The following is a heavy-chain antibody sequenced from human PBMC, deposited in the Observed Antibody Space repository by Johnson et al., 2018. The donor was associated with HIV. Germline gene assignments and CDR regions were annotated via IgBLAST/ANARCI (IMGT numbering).Heavy chain of an antibody. CDR2: IFSVGDV. CDR3: ARDGRDLVTRGSFDI. Sequence: EQLVESGGGLVQPGGSLRLSCAASGITVGTNYMSWVRQAPGKGLEWVSVIFSVGDVYYADSVKGRFTISRDNSKNMVYLQMNSLRPEDTAVYYCARDGRDLVTRGSFDIWGQGTMVTVSS. CDR1: GITVGTNY. J-gene: IGHJ3*02. D-gene: IGHD3-9*01. V-gene: IGHV3-66*02.